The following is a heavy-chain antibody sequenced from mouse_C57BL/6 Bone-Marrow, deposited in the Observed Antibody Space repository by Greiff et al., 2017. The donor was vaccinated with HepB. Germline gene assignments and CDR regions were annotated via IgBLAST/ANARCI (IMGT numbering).Heavy chain of an antibody. CDR2: IDPSDSET. CDR3: ARERRYYYGSSYDYFDY. CDR1: GYTFTSYW. V-gene: IGHV1-52*01. D-gene: IGHD1-1*01. J-gene: IGHJ2*01. Sequence: QVQLQQPGAELVRPGSSVKLSCKASGYTFTSYWMHWVKQRPIQGLEWIGNIDPSDSETHYNQKFKDKATLTVDKSSSTAYMQLSSLTSEDSAVYYCARERRYYYGSSYDYFDYWGQGTTLTVSS.